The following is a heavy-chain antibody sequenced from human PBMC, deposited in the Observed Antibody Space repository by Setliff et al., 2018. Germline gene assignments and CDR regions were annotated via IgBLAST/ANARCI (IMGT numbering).Heavy chain of an antibody. J-gene: IGHJ4*02. Sequence: TSETLSLTCTVSGGSISSGDYYWSWIRQPPGKGLEWIGYIYSSGSTYYNPSLKSRVSISKDTSKNQFSLKLSSVTAADTAMYYCARGRGFIPAAGTDYWGQGTLVTVSS. CDR1: GGSISSGDYY. CDR2: IYSSGST. D-gene: IGHD6-13*01. V-gene: IGHV4-30-4*08. CDR3: ARGRGFIPAAGTDY.